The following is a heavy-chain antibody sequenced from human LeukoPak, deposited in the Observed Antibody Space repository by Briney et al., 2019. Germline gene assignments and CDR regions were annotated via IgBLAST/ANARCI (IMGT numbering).Heavy chain of an antibody. V-gene: IGHV3-33*01. CDR3: AGNSGYYYYYGMDV. J-gene: IGHJ6*02. Sequence: PGRSLRLSCAASGFTFSSYGMHWVRQAPGKGLEWVAVIWYDGSNKYYADSVKGRFTISRDNSKNTLYLQMNSLRAEDTAVYYCAGNSGYYYYYGMDVWGQGTTVTVSS. D-gene: IGHD4-23*01. CDR2: IWYDGSNK. CDR1: GFTFSSYG.